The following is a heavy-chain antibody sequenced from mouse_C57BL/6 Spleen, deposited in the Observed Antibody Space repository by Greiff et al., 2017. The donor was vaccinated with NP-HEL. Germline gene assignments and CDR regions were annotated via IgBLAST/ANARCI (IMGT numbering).Heavy chain of an antibody. CDR1: GFTFSDYY. J-gene: IGHJ2*01. Sequence: EVKLMESEGGLVQPGSSMKLSCTASGFTFSDYYMAWVRQVPEKGLEWVANINYDGSSTYYLDSLKSRFIISRDNAKNILYLQMSSLKSEDTATYYCARLRSPNYFDYWGQGTTLTVSS. CDR2: INYDGSST. CDR3: ARLRSPNYFDY. V-gene: IGHV5-16*01.